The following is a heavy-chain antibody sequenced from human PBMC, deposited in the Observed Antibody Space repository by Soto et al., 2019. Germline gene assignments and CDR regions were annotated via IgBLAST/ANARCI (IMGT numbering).Heavy chain of an antibody. CDR3: ARDRGPSSGYYPYWFDP. CDR1: GGTFSSYA. CDR2: IIPIFGTA. V-gene: IGHV1-69*12. J-gene: IGHJ5*02. Sequence: QVQLVQSGAEVKKPGSSVKVSCKASGGTFSSYAISWVRQAPGQGLEWMGEIIPIFGTANYAQKFQGRVPITADDSTSTAYMELSSLRSEDTAVYYCARDRGPSSGYYPYWFDPWGQGTLVTVSS. D-gene: IGHD3-22*01.